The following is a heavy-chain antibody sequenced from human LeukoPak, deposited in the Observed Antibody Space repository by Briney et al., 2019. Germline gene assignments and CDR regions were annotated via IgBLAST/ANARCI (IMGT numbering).Heavy chain of an antibody. CDR3: ARGGGGIASADNWFDP. D-gene: IGHD6-13*01. CDR2: INPNSGAT. J-gene: IGHJ5*02. V-gene: IGHV1-2*02. CDR1: GYTFTGYY. Sequence: GASVKVSCKASGYTFTGYYMHWVRQAPGQGLEWMGWINPNSGATPYAKKFQGRVTMTGDTSKSQAYLGLSRVTSADTALYYCARGGGGIASADNWFDPWGQGTLVTVSS.